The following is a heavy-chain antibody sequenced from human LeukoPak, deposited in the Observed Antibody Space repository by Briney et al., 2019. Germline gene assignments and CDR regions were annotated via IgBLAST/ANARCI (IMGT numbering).Heavy chain of an antibody. D-gene: IGHD5-18*01. J-gene: IGHJ4*02. V-gene: IGHV4-34*01. CDR1: GGSFSGYY. CDR2: INHRGST. Sequence: SETLSLTCAVYGGSFSGYYWSWIRQPPGKGLEWIGEINHRGSTNYNPSLKSRVTISVDTSKNQFSLTLSSVTAADTAVYYCAREVPVGSDTAMGPNIDYWGQGTLVTVSS. CDR3: AREVPVGSDTAMGPNIDY.